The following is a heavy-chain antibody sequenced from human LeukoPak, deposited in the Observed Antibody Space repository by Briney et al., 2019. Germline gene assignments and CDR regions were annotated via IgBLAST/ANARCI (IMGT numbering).Heavy chain of an antibody. D-gene: IGHD3-3*01. CDR1: GYTFSNYD. J-gene: IGHJ4*02. Sequence: GASVKVSCKASGYTFSNYDISWVRQAPGQGLEWMGWISAYIGDTKYAQKFQGRVTMTTDTSTSTAYMELRNLRSDDTAVYYCATVGSYQFWVRFLEWLSEYWGQGTLVTVSS. CDR2: ISAYIGDT. V-gene: IGHV1-18*01. CDR3: ATVGSYQFWVRFLEWLSEY.